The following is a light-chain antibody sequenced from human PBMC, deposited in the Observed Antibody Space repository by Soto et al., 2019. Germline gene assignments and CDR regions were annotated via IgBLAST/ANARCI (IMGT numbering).Light chain of an antibody. CDR2: EVS. CDR3: SSYTGSITLL. J-gene: IGLJ2*01. CDR1: SSDVGGYNY. Sequence: QSALTQPASVSGSPGQSITISCTGTSSDVGGYNYVSWYQQHPGNAPKLMIYEVSNRPSGVSNRFSGSKSGNTASLTISGLQAEDEADYYCSSYTGSITLLFGGGTKLTVL. V-gene: IGLV2-14*01.